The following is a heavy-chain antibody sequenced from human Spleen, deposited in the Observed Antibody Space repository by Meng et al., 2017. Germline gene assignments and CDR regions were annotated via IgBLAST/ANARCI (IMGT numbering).Heavy chain of an antibody. V-gene: IGHV4-31*03. D-gene: IGHD6-6*01. CDR2: MYHTGSP. CDR1: GGSISSGGYY. CDR3: ARVGGGSSSFFWFDP. Sequence: QGQLQESGPGLVKPSETLYLTCTVSGGSISSGGYYWSWIRQHPGKGLEWIGEMYHTGSPNYNPSLKSRVTFSVDKSKNEFSLKLSSVTAADTAVYYCARVGGGSSSFFWFDPWGQGILVTVSS. J-gene: IGHJ5*02.